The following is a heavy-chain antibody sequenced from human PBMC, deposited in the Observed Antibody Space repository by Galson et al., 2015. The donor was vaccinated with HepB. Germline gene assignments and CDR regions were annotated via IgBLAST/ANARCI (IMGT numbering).Heavy chain of an antibody. CDR1: GGSISSGGYS. D-gene: IGHD3-3*01. J-gene: IGHJ4*02. Sequence: TLSLTCAVSGGSISSGGYSWSWIRQPPGKGLEWIGYIYHSGSTYYNPSLKSRVTISVDRSKNQFSLKLSSVTAADTAVYYCARNRITIFGVVILYFDYWGQGTLVTVSS. CDR2: IYHSGST. V-gene: IGHV4-30-2*01. CDR3: ARNRITIFGVVILYFDY.